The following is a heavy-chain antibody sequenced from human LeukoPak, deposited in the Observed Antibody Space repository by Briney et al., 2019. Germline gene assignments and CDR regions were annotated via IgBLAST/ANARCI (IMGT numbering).Heavy chain of an antibody. Sequence: SETLSLTCTVSGTSINDYYWSWIRQPPGKRLEWIGYIYFSGHTNYSPPLKSRVTMLLDAPRDHFSLQLNSVTAADTAVYYCARGHGYSGHALAYWGQGILVTVSS. V-gene: IGHV4-59*01. CDR2: IYFSGHT. CDR3: ARGHGYSGHALAY. CDR1: GTSINDYY. D-gene: IGHD5-12*01. J-gene: IGHJ4*02.